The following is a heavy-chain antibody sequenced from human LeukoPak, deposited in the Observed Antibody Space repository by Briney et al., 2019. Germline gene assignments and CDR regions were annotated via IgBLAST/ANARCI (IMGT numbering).Heavy chain of an antibody. CDR2: IYYSGST. V-gene: IGHV4-39*07. CDR1: GGSISSSSYY. D-gene: IGHD5-12*01. CDR3: AGDIVATGLDY. Sequence: SETLSLTCTVSGGSISSSSYYWGWIRQPPGKGLEWIGSIYYSGSTYYNPSLKSRVTISVDTSKNQFSLKLSSVTAADTAVYYCAGDIVATGLDYWGQGTLVTVSS. J-gene: IGHJ4*02.